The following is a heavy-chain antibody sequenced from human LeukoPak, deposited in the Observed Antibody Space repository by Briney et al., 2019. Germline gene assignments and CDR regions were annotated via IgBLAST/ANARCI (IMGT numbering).Heavy chain of an antibody. CDR3: ARVISGTGDAFDI. D-gene: IGHD1-20*01. CDR2: INPICGKA. J-gene: IGHJ3*02. CDR1: RGTLSSYA. V-gene: IGHV1-69*05. Sequence: ASVKVSCKASRGTLSSYAISWVRQAPGQGLGWVGGINPICGKANYAQKFQGRVTITRNTSISTAYMELSSLRSEDTAVYYCARVISGTGDAFDIWGQGTMVTVSS.